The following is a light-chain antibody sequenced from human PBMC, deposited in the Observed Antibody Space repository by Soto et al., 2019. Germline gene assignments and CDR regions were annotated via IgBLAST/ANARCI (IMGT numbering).Light chain of an antibody. CDR2: DDS. Sequence: SYELTQPPSVSVAPGQTARITCGGNNIGSKSVHWYQQKPGQAPVLVVYDDSDRPSGIPERFSGSNSGNTATLTISRAEAGDEADYYCQVWDSSSDPLFGGGTKVTVL. CDR3: QVWDSSSDPL. CDR1: NIGSKS. J-gene: IGLJ2*01. V-gene: IGLV3-21*02.